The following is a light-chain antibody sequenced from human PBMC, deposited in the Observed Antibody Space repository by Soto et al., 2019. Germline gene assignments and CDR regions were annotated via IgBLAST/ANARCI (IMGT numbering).Light chain of an antibody. V-gene: IGLV1-51*01. J-gene: IGLJ2*01. Sequence: QSVLTQPPSVSAAPGQKVTISCSGSSSNIGNNYVSWYQQLPGTAPKLLIYDNNKRPSGIPDRFSGSKSGTSATLGITGLQTGDEADYYCGTWDGSLSAGVFGGGTQVTVL. CDR1: SSNIGNNY. CDR2: DNN. CDR3: GTWDGSLSAGV.